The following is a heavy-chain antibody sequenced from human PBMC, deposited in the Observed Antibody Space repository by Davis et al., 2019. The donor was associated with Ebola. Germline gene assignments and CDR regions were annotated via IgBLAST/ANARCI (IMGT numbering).Heavy chain of an antibody. CDR3: ARGRNSSWLRY. J-gene: IGHJ4*02. D-gene: IGHD6-13*01. V-gene: IGHV4-59*12. Sequence: MPSETLSLTCTVSGGSITNYYWTWIRQPPGKGLEWIGYIFYSGSTNYNPSLKSRVTISVDTSKNQFSLKLSSVTAADTAVYYCARGRNSSWLRYWGQGTLVTVSS. CDR2: IFYSGST. CDR1: GGSITNYY.